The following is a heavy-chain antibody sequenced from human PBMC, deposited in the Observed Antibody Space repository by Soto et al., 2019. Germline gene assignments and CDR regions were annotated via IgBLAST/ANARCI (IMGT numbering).Heavy chain of an antibody. Sequence: GASVKVSCKASGGTFSSYAISWVRQAPGQGLEWMGGIIPIFGTANYAQKFQGRVTITADEPTSTAYMELSSLRSEDTAVYYCARAAGSTYYYYGMDVWGQGTTVTVSS. V-gene: IGHV1-69*13. CDR2: IIPIFGTA. CDR1: GGTFSSYA. CDR3: ARAAGSTYYYYGMDV. J-gene: IGHJ6*02. D-gene: IGHD6-13*01.